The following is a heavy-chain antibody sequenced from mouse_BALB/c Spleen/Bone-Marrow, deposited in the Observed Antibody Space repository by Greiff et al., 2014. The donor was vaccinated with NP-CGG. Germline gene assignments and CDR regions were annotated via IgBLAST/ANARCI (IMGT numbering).Heavy chain of an antibody. V-gene: IGHV1-4*01. Sequence: QVQLQQSGAELARPGASVKMSCKASGYTFTSYTMHWVKQRPGQGLEWIGYINPSSGYTNYNQKFKDKATLTADKSSSTAYVQLSSLTSEDSAVYYCARESLYGSNYYWGQGTTLTVSS. CDR1: GYTFTSYT. CDR3: ARESLYGSNYY. CDR2: INPSSGYT. J-gene: IGHJ2*01. D-gene: IGHD1-1*01.